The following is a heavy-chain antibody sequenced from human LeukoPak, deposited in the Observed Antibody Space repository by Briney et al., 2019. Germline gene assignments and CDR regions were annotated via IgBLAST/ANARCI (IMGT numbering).Heavy chain of an antibody. D-gene: IGHD1-26*01. CDR2: IKQDGSEV. V-gene: IGHV3-7*01. Sequence: GGSLRLSCVGSGFTFSSLRMSWVRQIPGKGLEWVANIKQDGSEVYYVDSVKGRFTISRDNAKNSLYLQMNSLRAEDTAVYYCVTGGSYYGSWGLGTLVIVSS. CDR1: GFTFSSLR. J-gene: IGHJ5*02. CDR3: VTGGSYYGS.